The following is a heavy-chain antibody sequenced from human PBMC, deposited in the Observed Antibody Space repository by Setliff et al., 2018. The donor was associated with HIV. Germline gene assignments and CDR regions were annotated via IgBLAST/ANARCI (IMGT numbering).Heavy chain of an antibody. V-gene: IGHV3-21*05. D-gene: IGHD6-13*01. J-gene: IGHJ6*02. CDR1: GFTFSSYS. Sequence: PGGSLRLSCAASGFTFSSYSMNWVRQAPGKGLEWISYISRGSTIYYADSVKGRFTISRDNANNSLYLQMNSLRAEDTALYYCARDAPYTSSWLYYSYYYGLDVWGQGTTVTVSS. CDR3: ARDAPYTSSWLYYSYYYGLDV. CDR2: ISRGSTI.